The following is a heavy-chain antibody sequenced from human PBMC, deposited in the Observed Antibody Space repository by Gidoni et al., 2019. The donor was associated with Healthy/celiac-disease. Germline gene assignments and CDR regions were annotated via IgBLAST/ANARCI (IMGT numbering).Heavy chain of an antibody. Sequence: EVQLVESGGDLVQPGGSLKLSCAASGFTFSGSAMHWVRQASGKGLEWVGRIRSKANSYATAYAASVKGRFTISRDDSKNTAYLQMNSLKTEDTAVYYCTGRVGELFYWYFDLWGRGTLVTVSS. V-gene: IGHV3-73*02. J-gene: IGHJ2*01. CDR2: IRSKANSYAT. D-gene: IGHD3-10*01. CDR1: GFTFSGSA. CDR3: TGRVGELFYWYFDL.